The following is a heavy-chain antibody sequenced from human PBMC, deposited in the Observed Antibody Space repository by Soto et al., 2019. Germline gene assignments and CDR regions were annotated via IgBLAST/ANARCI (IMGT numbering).Heavy chain of an antibody. CDR3: AKGSSSSRPYYFDY. Sequence: EGQLLESGGGLAQPGGSLRLSCAASGFTFSGFAMSWVRQAPGKGLEWVSAITGSGGSTYHADSVKGRFTISRDNSKNTLYLEMNSLRADDTAVYYCAKGSSSSRPYYFDYWGQGTLATVSS. CDR1: GFTFSGFA. D-gene: IGHD6-6*01. CDR2: ITGSGGST. V-gene: IGHV3-23*01. J-gene: IGHJ4*02.